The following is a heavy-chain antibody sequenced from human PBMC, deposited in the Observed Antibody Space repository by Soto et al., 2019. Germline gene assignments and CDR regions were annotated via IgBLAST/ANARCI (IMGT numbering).Heavy chain of an antibody. D-gene: IGHD2-21*02. CDR1: GYTFTSYG. V-gene: IGHV1-18*04. Sequence: QVQLVQSGAEVKKPGASVKVSCKASGYTFTSYGISWVRQAPGQGLEWMGWISAYNGNTNYAQKLQGRVTRTTDTSTRTAYMELRSLRSDDTVVYYCARDRDCCGGDCYRPHYYCGMDVWGQGTTVTVSS. J-gene: IGHJ6*02. CDR3: ARDRDCCGGDCYRPHYYCGMDV. CDR2: ISAYNGNT.